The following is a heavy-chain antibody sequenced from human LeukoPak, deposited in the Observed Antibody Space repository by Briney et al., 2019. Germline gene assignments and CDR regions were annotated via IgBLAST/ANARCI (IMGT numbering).Heavy chain of an antibody. Sequence: GGSLRLSCTTSGLTFSTSGFNWVRQAPGKGLEWVASIGPTGFDRYHADSIKGRFTISRDNANNFLYLPMDSLRAEDTAVYYCATETNGRHYDYWGQGTLLTVSS. J-gene: IGHJ4*02. V-gene: IGHV3-21*06. CDR2: IGPTGFDR. CDR3: ATETNGRHYDY. D-gene: IGHD1-14*01. CDR1: GLTFSTSG.